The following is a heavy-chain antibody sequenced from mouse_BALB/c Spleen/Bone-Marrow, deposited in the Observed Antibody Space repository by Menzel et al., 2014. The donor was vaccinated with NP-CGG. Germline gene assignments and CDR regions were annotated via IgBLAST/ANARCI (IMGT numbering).Heavy chain of an antibody. V-gene: IGHV3-2*02. J-gene: IGHJ2*01. CDR2: ITYSGST. CDR3: ARYYDYDGDYSDY. CDR1: GYSITSDYA. D-gene: IGHD2-4*01. Sequence: EVKVEESGPGLVKPSQSLSLTCTVTGYSITSDYAWNWIRQFPGNKLEWMGYITYSGSTSYNPSLKSRISITRDTSKNQFFLQLNSVTTEDTATYYCARYYDYDGDYSDYWGQGTTLTVSS.